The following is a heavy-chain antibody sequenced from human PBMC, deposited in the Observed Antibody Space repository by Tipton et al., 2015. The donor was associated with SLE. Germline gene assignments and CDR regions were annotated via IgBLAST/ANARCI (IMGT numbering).Heavy chain of an antibody. CDR1: GFTFSNAW. CDR3: TPGLNDLEPY. V-gene: IGHV3-15*01. Sequence: SLRLSCAASGFTFSNAWMNWVRQAPGKGLEWVARVKSQTNGGTTDYAAPVKGRFTISRDDSKNTLSLQMNSLKTEDTAVYYCTPGLNDLEPYRGQGTLVNVSS. CDR2: VKSQTNGGTT. J-gene: IGHJ4*02. D-gene: IGHD1-1*01.